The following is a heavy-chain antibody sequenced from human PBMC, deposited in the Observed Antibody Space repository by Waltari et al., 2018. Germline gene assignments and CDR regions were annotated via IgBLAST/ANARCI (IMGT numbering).Heavy chain of an antibody. Sequence: QVQLVESGGGVVQPGRSLRLSCAASGFTFSSYGMHWVRQAPGKGPEWVAVIWYDGSRKYYEDSVKGRFTISRDNSKNTLYLQMNSLRAEDTAMYHCAKEADTWDNGGYFDYWGQGTLVTVSS. V-gene: IGHV3-30*18. CDR3: AKEADTWDNGGYFDY. J-gene: IGHJ4*02. CDR2: IWYDGSRK. CDR1: GFTFSSYG. D-gene: IGHD2-8*01.